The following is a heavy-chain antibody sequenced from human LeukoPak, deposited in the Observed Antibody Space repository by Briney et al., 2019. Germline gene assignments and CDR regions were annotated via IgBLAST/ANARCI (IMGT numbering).Heavy chain of an antibody. CDR3: ARKGYCSCSNWYFDYFFFMDV. CDR2: IFSGGTSM. Sequence: GESLRLSCAASGFTFSTYNMNWVRQAPGKGLEWVSYIFSGGTSMYYADSVKGRFTISRDNAKDSLSLQMDSLRGEDTAVYYCARKGYCSCSNWYFDYFFFMDVWGKGTTVTVPS. J-gene: IGHJ6*03. D-gene: IGHD2-2*01. CDR1: GFTFSTYN. V-gene: IGHV3-21*01.